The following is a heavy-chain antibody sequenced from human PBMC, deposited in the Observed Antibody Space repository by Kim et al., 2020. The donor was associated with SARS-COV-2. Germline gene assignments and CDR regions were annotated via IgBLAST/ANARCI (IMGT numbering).Heavy chain of an antibody. J-gene: IGHJ5*02. V-gene: IGHV4-59*13. CDR1: GGSISSYY. CDR2: IYYSGST. Sequence: SETLSLTCTVSGGSISSYYWSWIRQPPGKGLEWIGYIYYSGSTNYNPSLKSRVTISVDTSKNQFSLKLSSVTAADTAVYYCARLPLEGSGSYWGSWFDPWGQGTLVTVSS. D-gene: IGHD1-26*01. CDR3: ARLPLEGSGSYWGSWFDP.